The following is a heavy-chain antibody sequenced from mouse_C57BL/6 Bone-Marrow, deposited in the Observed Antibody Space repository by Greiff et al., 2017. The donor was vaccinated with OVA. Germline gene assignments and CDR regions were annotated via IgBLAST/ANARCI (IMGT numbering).Heavy chain of an antibody. D-gene: IGHD1-1*01. CDR3: ARYKGRVAVDYLDD. Sequence: EVKLMESGGGLVQPGDSLSLSCAASGFTFTNYYMSWVRQPPGKALEWLAFIRNKPNGSTTEYSASVKGRFTISRDNSHSILYLQMNARRAEDSATEYCARYKGRVAVDYLDDWGQGTALTVSS. CDR1: GFTFTNYY. CDR2: IRNKPNGSTT. J-gene: IGHJ2*01. V-gene: IGHV7-3*01.